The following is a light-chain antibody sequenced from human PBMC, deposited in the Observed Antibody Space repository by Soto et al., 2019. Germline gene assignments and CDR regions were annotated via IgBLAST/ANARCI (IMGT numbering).Light chain of an antibody. CDR3: QVWDSSSDHVV. J-gene: IGLJ2*01. Sequence: SYELTQPPSVSGAPGKTARITCGGNNIGSKSVHWDQQKPGQAPVLVIYYDSDRPSWIPERFSGSNSGNTATLTISRVEAGDEADYYCQVWDSSSDHVVFGGGTKLTVL. V-gene: IGLV3-21*04. CDR1: NIGSKS. CDR2: YDS.